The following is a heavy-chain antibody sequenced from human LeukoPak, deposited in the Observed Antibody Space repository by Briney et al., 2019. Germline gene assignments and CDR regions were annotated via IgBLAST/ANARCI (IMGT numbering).Heavy chain of an antibody. CDR2: IWYDGSNK. V-gene: IGHV3-30*02. CDR1: GFTFSSYG. CDR3: AKYRLSFTMVRGSIDY. J-gene: IGHJ4*02. Sequence: GGSLRLSCAASGFTFSSYGMHWVRQAPGKGLEWVALIWYDGSNKYYADSVKGRFTISRDNSKNTLYLQMNSLRAEDTAVYYCAKYRLSFTMVRGSIDYWGQGTLVTVSS. D-gene: IGHD3-10*01.